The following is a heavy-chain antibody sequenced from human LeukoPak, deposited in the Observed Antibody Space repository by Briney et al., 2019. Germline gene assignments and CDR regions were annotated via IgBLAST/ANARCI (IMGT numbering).Heavy chain of an antibody. CDR2: IYYSGST. CDR1: GGSISSSSYY. Sequence: SETLSLTCTASGGSISSSSYYWGWIRQPPGKGLEWIGSIYYSGSTYYNPSLKSRVTISVDTSKNQFSLKLSSVTAADTAVYYCARQIYGDYGNWFDPWGQGTLVTVSS. CDR3: ARQIYGDYGNWFDP. V-gene: IGHV4-39*01. J-gene: IGHJ5*02. D-gene: IGHD4-17*01.